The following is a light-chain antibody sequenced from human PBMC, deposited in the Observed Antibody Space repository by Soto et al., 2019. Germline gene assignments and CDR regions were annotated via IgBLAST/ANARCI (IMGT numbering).Light chain of an antibody. V-gene: IGKV1-39*01. J-gene: IGKJ3*01. CDR2: AAS. Sequence: MTGSSVTLSASAAGAVKLICRASQSVDNHLKWYQQKPGKAPGLLIYAASTLQSGVPSRFSASGSGTDFTLTISRLQPEDFATYYCQQDLRPTLSLGPGTKVDI. CDR3: QQDLRPTLS. CDR1: QSVDNH.